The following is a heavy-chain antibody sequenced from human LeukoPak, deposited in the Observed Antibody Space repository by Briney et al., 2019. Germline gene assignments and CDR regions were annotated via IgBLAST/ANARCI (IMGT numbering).Heavy chain of an antibody. CDR2: IGQSGSTK. J-gene: IGHJ3*02. CDR1: GFRFSSYE. D-gene: IGHD3-22*01. Sequence: GGSLRLSCAASGFRFSSYEMNWVRQAPGKGLEWVSYIGQSGSTKYYADSVKARFTISRDNDKGSLYLQMNSLRAEDTAVYYCVRSSDSTTYYYLFDMWGQGTMVTVSS. V-gene: IGHV3-48*03. CDR3: VRSSDSTTYYYLFDM.